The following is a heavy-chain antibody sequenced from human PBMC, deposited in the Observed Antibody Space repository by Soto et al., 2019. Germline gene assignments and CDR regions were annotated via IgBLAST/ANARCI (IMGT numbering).Heavy chain of an antibody. CDR3: ARFDSSGYSPDY. Sequence: PGGSLRLSCAASGFTFSSYSMNWVRQAPGKGLEWVSSISSSSSYIYYADSEKGRFTISRDNAKNSLYLQMNSLRAEDTAVYYCARFDSSGYSPDYWGQGTLVTVSS. V-gene: IGHV3-21*01. D-gene: IGHD3-22*01. CDR1: GFTFSSYS. CDR2: ISSSSSYI. J-gene: IGHJ4*02.